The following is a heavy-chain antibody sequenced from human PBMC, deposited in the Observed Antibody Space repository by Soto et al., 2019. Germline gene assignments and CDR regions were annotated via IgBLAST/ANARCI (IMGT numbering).Heavy chain of an antibody. J-gene: IGHJ2*01. V-gene: IGHV3-23*01. CDR3: AKGVGYGGAQRFDL. CDR1: GFTFSNLV. D-gene: IGHD4-17*01. CDR2: ISGSGGST. Sequence: EVQLLESGGDLVQPGGSLTLSCAASGFTFSNLVMSWVHQAPGQGLEWVSSISGSGGSTYYAGSVKGRFTISRDDSKNTLYLQVNRLRAEDTAVYYCAKGVGYGGAQRFDLWGRGTLVTVSS.